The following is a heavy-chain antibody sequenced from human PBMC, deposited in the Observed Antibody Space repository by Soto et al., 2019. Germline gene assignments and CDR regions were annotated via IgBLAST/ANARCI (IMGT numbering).Heavy chain of an antibody. D-gene: IGHD6-19*01. CDR1: GFTFSSYG. J-gene: IGHJ6*02. CDR3: ARDKVAGTGYRYYYGMDV. V-gene: IGHV3-33*01. CDR2: IWYDGSNK. Sequence: GGSLRLSCAASGFTFSSYGMHWVRQAPGKGLEWVAVIWYDGSNKYYADSVKGRFTISRDNSKNTLYLQMNSLRAEDTAVYYCARDKVAGTGYRYYYGMDVWGQGTTVTVSS.